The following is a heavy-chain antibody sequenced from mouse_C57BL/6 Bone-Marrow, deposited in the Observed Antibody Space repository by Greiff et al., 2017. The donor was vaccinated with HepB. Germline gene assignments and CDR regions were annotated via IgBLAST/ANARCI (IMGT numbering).Heavy chain of an antibody. D-gene: IGHD1-1*01. V-gene: IGHV3-6*01. CDR1: GYSITSGYY. J-gene: IGHJ2*01. CDR3: ARGSYGSDY. Sequence: EVKVEESGPGLVKPSQSLSLTCSVTGYSITSGYYWNWIRQFPGNKLEWMGYISYDGSNNYNPSLKNRISITRDTSKNQFFLKLNSVTTEDTATYYCARGSYGSDYWGQGTTLTVSS. CDR2: ISYDGSN.